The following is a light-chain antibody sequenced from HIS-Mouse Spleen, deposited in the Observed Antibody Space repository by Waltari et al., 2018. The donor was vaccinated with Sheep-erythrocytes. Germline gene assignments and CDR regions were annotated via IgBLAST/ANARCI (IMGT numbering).Light chain of an antibody. CDR2: EGS. V-gene: IGLV2-23*01. J-gene: IGLJ2*01. Sequence: QSALTQPASVSGSPGQSITISCTGTSSDVGRYHLFSWYQQHPGKAPKLMIYEGSKRPSGVSNRFSGSKSGNTASLTISGLQAEDEADYYCCSYAGSSTYVVFGGGTKLTVL. CDR1: SSDVGRYHL. CDR3: CSYAGSSTYVV.